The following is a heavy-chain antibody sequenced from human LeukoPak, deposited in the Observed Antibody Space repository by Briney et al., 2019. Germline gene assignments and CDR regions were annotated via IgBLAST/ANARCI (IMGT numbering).Heavy chain of an antibody. CDR1: GFTFSSYS. Sequence: GGSLRLSCAASGFTFSSYSMNWVRQAPGKGLEWVSSINSSSSYIYYADSVKGRFTISRDNAKNSLYLQMNSLRAEDTAVYYCARASDLWFGELLSSYWGQGTLVTVSS. D-gene: IGHD3-10*01. CDR2: INSSSSYI. J-gene: IGHJ4*02. V-gene: IGHV3-21*01. CDR3: ARASDLWFGELLSSY.